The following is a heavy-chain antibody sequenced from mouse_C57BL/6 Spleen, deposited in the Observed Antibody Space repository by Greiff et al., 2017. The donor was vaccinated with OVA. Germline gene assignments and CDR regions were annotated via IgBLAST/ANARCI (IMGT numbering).Heavy chain of an antibody. V-gene: IGHV1-80*01. J-gene: IGHJ4*01. CDR2: IYPGDGDT. D-gene: IGHD1-1*01. CDR3: AQYYYGSSPGDY. Sequence: LVESGAELVKPGASVKISCKASGYAFSSYWMNWVKQRPGKGLEWIGQIYPGDGDTNYNGKFKGKATLTADKSSSTAYMQLSSLTSEDSAVYFCAQYYYGSSPGDYWGQGTSVTVSS. CDR1: GYAFSSYW.